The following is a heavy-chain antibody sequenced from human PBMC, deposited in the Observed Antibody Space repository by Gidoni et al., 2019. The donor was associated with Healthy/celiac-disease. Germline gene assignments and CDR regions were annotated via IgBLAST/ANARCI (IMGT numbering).Heavy chain of an antibody. J-gene: IGHJ4*02. CDR2: IKSKTDGGTT. Sequence: EVQLVESGGGLVKPGGSLRLSCAASGFTFSNAWMSWVRQAPGKGLGWVGRIKSKTDGGTTDYAAPVKGRFTISRDDSKNTLYLQMNSLKTEDTAVYYCTTILLWFGELIDYWGQGTLVTVSS. CDR1: GFTFSNAW. CDR3: TTILLWFGELIDY. D-gene: IGHD3-10*01. V-gene: IGHV3-15*01.